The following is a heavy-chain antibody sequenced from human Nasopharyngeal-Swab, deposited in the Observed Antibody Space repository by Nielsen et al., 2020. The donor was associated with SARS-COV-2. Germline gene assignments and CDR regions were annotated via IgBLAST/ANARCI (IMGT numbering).Heavy chain of an antibody. D-gene: IGHD3-3*01. CDR1: GYSFRTYG. CDR2: INTNTGNP. CDR3: ARPFCPLYEYFDH. V-gene: IGHV7-4-1*02. Sequence: ASVKVSCKASGYSFRTYGIYWVRQAPGQGLEWMGWINTNTGNPTYAQAFTGRFVFSLDTSVSTAYLQISGLTAEDTAVYYCARPFCPLYEYFDHWGQGTLVTVSS. J-gene: IGHJ1*01.